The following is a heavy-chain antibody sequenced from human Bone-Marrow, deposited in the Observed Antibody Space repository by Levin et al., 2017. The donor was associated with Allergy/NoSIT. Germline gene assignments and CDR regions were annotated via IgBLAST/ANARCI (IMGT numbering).Heavy chain of an antibody. CDR2: IKQDGSDK. CDR3: AKDGGALH. Sequence: GESLKISCVASGFTFSNYWMSWVRQAPGKGLEWVANIKQDGSDKHYVDSVKGRFTISRDNAKNSLYLQMNSLRVEDTAVYYCAKDGGALHWGQGILVTVSS. J-gene: IGHJ4*02. V-gene: IGHV3-7*01. CDR1: GFTFSNYW. D-gene: IGHD3-16*01.